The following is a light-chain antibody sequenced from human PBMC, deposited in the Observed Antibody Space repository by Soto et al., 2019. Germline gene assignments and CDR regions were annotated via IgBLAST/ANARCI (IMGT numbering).Light chain of an antibody. J-gene: IGLJ1*01. Sequence: QSALAQPPSVSGSPGQSVTISCTGTSSDVGSYNRLSWYQQPPGTAPKLIMYEVNTRPSGVPDRFSGSKSGSTASLTISGLQAVDEADYYCSLYISGSTYVFGTGTKV. CDR1: SSDVGSYNR. CDR2: EVN. CDR3: SLYISGSTYV. V-gene: IGLV2-18*01.